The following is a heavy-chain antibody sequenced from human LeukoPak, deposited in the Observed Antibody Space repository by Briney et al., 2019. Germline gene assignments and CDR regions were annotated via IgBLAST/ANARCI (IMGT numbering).Heavy chain of an antibody. D-gene: IGHD2-15*01. J-gene: IGHJ4*02. CDR1: GGSISSYY. Sequence: SETLSLTCTVSGGSISSYYWSWIRQPPGKGLEWIGYIYYSGSTYYNPSLKSRVTISVDTTKNQFSLKLSSVTAADTAVYYCASTSPCLAGGSCYSRYWGQGTLVTVSS. V-gene: IGHV4-59*08. CDR2: IYYSGST. CDR3: ASTSPCLAGGSCYSRY.